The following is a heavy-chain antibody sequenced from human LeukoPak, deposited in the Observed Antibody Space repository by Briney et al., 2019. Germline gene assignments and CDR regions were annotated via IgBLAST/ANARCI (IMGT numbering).Heavy chain of an antibody. V-gene: IGHV3-23*01. CDR3: AKGKGYCSSTSCYPYGMDV. Sequence: GGSLRLSCAASGFPFSSYAMSWVRQAPGKGLEWVSAISGSGGSTYYADSVKGRFTISRDNSKNTLYLQMNSLRAEDTAVYYCAKGKGYCSSTSCYPYGMDVWGQGTTVTVSS. D-gene: IGHD2-2*01. CDR1: GFPFSSYA. CDR2: ISGSGGST. J-gene: IGHJ6*02.